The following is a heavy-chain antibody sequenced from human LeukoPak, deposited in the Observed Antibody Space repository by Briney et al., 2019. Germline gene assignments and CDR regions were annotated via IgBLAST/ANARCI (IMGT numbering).Heavy chain of an antibody. CDR3: ATRTLYCGGDCYPFDY. J-gene: IGHJ4*02. V-gene: IGHV4-30-4*08. D-gene: IGHD2-21*01. CDR2: IYYSGST. Sequence: PSETLSLTCTVSGGSISSGDYYWNWIRQPPGKGLEWIGYIYYSGSTYYNPSLKSRITISVDTSRNQFSLKLSSVTAADTAVYYCATRTLYCGGDCYPFDYWGQGTLVTVSS. CDR1: GGSISSGDYY.